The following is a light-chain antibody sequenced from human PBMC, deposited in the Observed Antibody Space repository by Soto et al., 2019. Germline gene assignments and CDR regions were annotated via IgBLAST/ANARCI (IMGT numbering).Light chain of an antibody. CDR1: SSDVGDYKY. Sequence: QSVLTQPASVSGSPGQSITISCTGTSSDVGDYKYVSWYQQHPGKAPKLIIYEVSNRPSGISNRFSGSKSGNTASLTISGLQAEDEADYYCNSCTDTTILIFGGGTKLPVL. J-gene: IGLJ2*01. V-gene: IGLV2-14*01. CDR3: NSCTDTTILI. CDR2: EVS.